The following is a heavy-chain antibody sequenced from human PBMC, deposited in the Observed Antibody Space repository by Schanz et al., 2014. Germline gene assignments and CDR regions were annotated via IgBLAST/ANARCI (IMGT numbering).Heavy chain of an antibody. CDR3: AKDLAVAGDY. V-gene: IGHV3-66*03. CDR2: ISSVGISK. CDR1: GFTVNTNY. D-gene: IGHD6-19*01. J-gene: IGHJ4*02. Sequence: EVQLVESGGGLIQPGGSLRLSCAVSGFTVNTNYMSWVRQAPGKGLEWVSYISSVGISKYYADPVKGRFTISRDNSKNTLYLQMNSLRAEDTAVYYCAKDLAVAGDYWGQGTLVTVSS.